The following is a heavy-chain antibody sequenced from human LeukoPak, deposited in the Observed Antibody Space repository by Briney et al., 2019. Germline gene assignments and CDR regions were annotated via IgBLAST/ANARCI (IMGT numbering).Heavy chain of an antibody. D-gene: IGHD6-13*01. V-gene: IGHV3-48*01. CDR1: GLTFSSHS. CDR3: ASWAGTATGFSGPFDY. CDR2: ISSSSSTI. Sequence: GGSLRLSCAVSGLTFSSHSMNWVRQAPGKGLEWLSHISSSSSTIYYADSVKGRFTISRDNAKNSLYLQMNSLRAEDTAVYYCASWAGTATGFSGPFDYWGQGTLVTVSS. J-gene: IGHJ4*02.